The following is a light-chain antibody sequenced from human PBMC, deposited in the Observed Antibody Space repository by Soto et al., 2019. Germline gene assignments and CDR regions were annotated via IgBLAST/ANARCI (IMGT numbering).Light chain of an antibody. CDR3: QQYNNWWT. V-gene: IGKV3-15*01. CDR2: GAS. Sequence: EIVMTQSPATLSVSPGERATLSCRASQSVSSNLAWYQQKPGQAPRLLIYGASTRVTGIPARFSGSGSGTEFTLTISSLQSEDFAVYYCQQYNNWWTFGQGTKVDIK. CDR1: QSVSSN. J-gene: IGKJ1*01.